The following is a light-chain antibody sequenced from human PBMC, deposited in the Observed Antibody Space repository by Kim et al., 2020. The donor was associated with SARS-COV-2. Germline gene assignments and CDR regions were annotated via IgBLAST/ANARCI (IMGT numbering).Light chain of an antibody. V-gene: IGKV6-21*01. Sequence: QSVTPNEKVTTAYRASQSIGSSLHWYQQKQDQSPKLLIKYASQSFSGVPSRLSGSGSGTDFTLTINSLEAEDAATYYCHQSSSLPYSFGQGTKLEI. CDR3: HQSSSLPYS. CDR2: YAS. CDR1: QSIGSS. J-gene: IGKJ2*03.